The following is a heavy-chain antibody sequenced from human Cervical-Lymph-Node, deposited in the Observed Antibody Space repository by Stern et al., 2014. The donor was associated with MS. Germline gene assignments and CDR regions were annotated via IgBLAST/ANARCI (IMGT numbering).Heavy chain of an antibody. CDR3: ATGRTALLDY. D-gene: IGHD1/OR15-1a*01. J-gene: IGHJ4*02. Sequence: QVQLQESGPGLVKPSGTLSLTCAVSGGSISSDHWWTWVRQPPGRGLEWIGEIFHSGSTIYNPSLKSRVTMSVDKSKNHFSLKLTSGTAADTAVYYCATGRTALLDYWGQGTLVTVSS. CDR1: GGSISSDHW. V-gene: IGHV4-4*02. CDR2: IFHSGST.